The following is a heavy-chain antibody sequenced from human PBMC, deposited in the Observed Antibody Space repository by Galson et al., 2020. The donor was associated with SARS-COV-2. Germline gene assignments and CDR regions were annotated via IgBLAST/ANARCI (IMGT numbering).Heavy chain of an antibody. V-gene: IGHV4-39*07. CDR2: IYYSGST. CDR3: ATRVVVIANATTDLDAFDI. D-gene: IGHD2-21*01. Sequence: SETLSLTCTVSGGSISSSSYYWGWIRQPPGKGLEWIGSIYYSGSTYYNPSLKSRVTISVDTSKNQFSLKLSSVTAADTAVYYCATRVVVIANATTDLDAFDIWGQGTMVTVSS. J-gene: IGHJ3*02. CDR1: GGSISSSSYY.